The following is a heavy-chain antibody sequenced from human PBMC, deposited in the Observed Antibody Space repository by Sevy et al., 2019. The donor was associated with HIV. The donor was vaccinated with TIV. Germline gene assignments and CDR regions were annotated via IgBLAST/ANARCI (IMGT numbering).Heavy chain of an antibody. J-gene: IGHJ4*02. CDR3: AKFGGYYYDSSGPRTGFDY. V-gene: IGHV3-23*01. D-gene: IGHD3-22*01. CDR1: GFTFSSYA. Sequence: GGSLRLSCAASGFTFSSYAMSWVRQAPGKGLEWVSAISGSGGSTYYADSVKGRFTISRDNSKNTLYLQMNSLGAEATAVYYCAKFGGYYYDSSGPRTGFDYWGQGTLVTVSS. CDR2: ISGSGGST.